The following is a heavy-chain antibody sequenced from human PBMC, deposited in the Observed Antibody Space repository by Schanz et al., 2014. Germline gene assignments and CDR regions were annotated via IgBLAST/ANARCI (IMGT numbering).Heavy chain of an antibody. CDR2: IKGDSSEK. CDR3: ARDPNSVNEIDY. Sequence: VQLVESGGAVVQPGGSLRLSCAATGFTFSDHWMSWVRQPPGKGLEWVANIKGDSSEKNYVDSVKGRFTLSRDNAKNSMYLQMNSLRVEDTAVYYCARDPNSVNEIDYWGQGTLVTVSS. D-gene: IGHD5-12*01. V-gene: IGHV3-7*03. CDR1: GFTFSDHW. J-gene: IGHJ4*02.